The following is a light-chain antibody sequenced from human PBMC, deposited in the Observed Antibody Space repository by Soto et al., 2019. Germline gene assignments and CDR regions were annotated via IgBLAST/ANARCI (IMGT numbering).Light chain of an antibody. J-gene: IGKJ2*01. CDR3: QQYNNSPPYT. CDR1: QSVSSD. V-gene: IGKV3-15*01. Sequence: IVMTQSPATLSVSPGDRVTLSCRASQSVSSDLAWYQQRPGQAPRLLIYGASTRATGIPARFSGTGSGTEFTLTISSLQSEDFAIYYCQQYNNSPPYTFGQGTKLEIK. CDR2: GAS.